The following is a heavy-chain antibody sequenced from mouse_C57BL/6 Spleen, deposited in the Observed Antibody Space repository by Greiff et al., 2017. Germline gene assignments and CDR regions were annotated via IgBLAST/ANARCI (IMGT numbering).Heavy chain of an antibody. CDR3: TRLGGSSYWYFDV. CDR1: GFTFSSYA. J-gene: IGHJ1*03. Sequence: EVQLVESGEGLVKPGGSLKLSCAASGFTFSSYAMSWVRQTPEKRLEWVAYISSGGDYIYYADTVKGRFTISRDNARNTLYLQMSRLKSEDTAMYYCTRLGGSSYWYFDVWGTGTTVTVSS. V-gene: IGHV5-9-1*02. CDR2: ISSGGDYI. D-gene: IGHD1-1*01.